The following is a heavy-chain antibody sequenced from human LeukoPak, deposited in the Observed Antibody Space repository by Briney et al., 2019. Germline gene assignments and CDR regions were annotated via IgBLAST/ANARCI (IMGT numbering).Heavy chain of an antibody. CDR1: GYSITSTYW. V-gene: IGHV4-38-2*01. J-gene: IGHJ4*02. Sequence: KPSETLSLTCAVSGYSITSTYWWGWIRQTPGRGLEWIGSLHHSGSTSYSPSLKSRVTISVDTSKNQFSLRLSSVTAADTAVYYCARVGGDDSTGHYSVDYWGQGTLVTVS. D-gene: IGHD3-22*01. CDR3: ARVGGDDSTGHYSVDY. CDR2: LHHSGST.